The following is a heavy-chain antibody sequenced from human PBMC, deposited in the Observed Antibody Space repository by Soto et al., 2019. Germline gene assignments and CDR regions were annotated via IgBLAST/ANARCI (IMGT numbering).Heavy chain of an antibody. V-gene: IGHV1-69*01. D-gene: IGHD6-6*01. J-gene: IGHJ5*02. CDR2: IIPIFGTA. Sequence: QVQLVQSGAEVKKPGSSVKVSCTASGGTFSSYAISWVRQAPGQGLEWMGGIIPIFGTANYAQKFQGRVTITADESTSTAYMELSSLRSEDTAVYYCARDRGCGVRKYSSSSKYNWFDPWGQGTLVTVSS. CDR3: ARDRGCGVRKYSSSSKYNWFDP. CDR1: GGTFSSYA.